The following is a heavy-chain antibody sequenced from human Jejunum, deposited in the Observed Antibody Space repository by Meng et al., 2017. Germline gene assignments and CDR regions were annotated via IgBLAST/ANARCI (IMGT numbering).Heavy chain of an antibody. CDR1: GGSVSTTDW. D-gene: IGHD1/OR15-1a*01. CDR2: ISRSGRA. Sequence: HLEAAGPGLVWPSGALSLTCAVSGGSVSTTDWWSWVRQPPGKGLEWIGEISRSGRANYNASLKGRVTISLDRSMNLFSLKLDSVTAADAAVYYCARDPRTNWASRFFDNWGQGTLVTVSS. J-gene: IGHJ4*02. V-gene: IGHV4-4*02. CDR3: ARDPRTNWASRFFDN.